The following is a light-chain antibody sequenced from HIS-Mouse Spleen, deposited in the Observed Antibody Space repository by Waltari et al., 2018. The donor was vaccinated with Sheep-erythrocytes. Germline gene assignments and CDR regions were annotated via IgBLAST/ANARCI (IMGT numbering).Light chain of an antibody. CDR1: SSDLGSYNL. V-gene: IGLV2-23*01. CDR3: CSYAGSSTFV. Sequence: QSALTQPASVSGSPGQSITIFCTGTSSDLGSYNLFSWYQQHPGKAPKLMIYEGSKRPSGVSNRFSGSKSGNTASLTISGLQAEDEADYYCCSYAGSSTFVFGTGTKVTVL. J-gene: IGLJ1*01. CDR2: EGS.